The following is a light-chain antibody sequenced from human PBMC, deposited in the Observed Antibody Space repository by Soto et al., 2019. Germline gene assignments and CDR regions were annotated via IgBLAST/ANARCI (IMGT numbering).Light chain of an antibody. CDR1: QSVSSN. J-gene: IGKJ1*01. V-gene: IGKV3-15*01. Sequence: LAMPHSPATLSVSPGERATLSCRASQSVSSNLAWYQQKPGQAPRLLIYGASTRATGIPARFSGSGSGTEFTLTISSLQSEDFAVYYCQQYNNWPRTFGQGTKV. CDR2: GAS. CDR3: QQYNNWPRT.